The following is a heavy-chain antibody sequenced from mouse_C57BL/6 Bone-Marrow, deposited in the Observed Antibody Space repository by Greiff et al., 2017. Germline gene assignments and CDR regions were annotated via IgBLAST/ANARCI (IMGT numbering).Heavy chain of an antibody. D-gene: IGHD2-2*01. J-gene: IGHJ3*02. V-gene: IGHV3-6*01. CDR2: ISYDGSN. CDR1: GYSITSGYY. CDR3: ASGISTLVNP. Sequence: VQLQQSGPGLVKPSQSLSLTCSVTGYSITSGYYWNWIRQFPGNKPEWMGYISYDGSNNYNPSLKNRISITRDTSKNQFFLKFNSVTTEDTATYYCASGISTLVNPWGQGTLVTVSA.